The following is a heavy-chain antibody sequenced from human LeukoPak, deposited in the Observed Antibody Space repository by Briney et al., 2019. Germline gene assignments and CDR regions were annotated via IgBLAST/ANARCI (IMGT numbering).Heavy chain of an antibody. D-gene: IGHD2-15*01. CDR1: GFTFSSHD. CDR2: ITTATSSYI. J-gene: IGHJ4*02. CDR3: ARDYGGPHYFGY. Sequence: PGGSLRLSCAASGFTFSSHDMNWVRQAPGKGLEWVSSITTATSSYIYYADSVKGRFTISRDDAKNSLYLQMDSLRAEDTAVYYCARDYGGPHYFGYWGQGTLVTVSS. V-gene: IGHV3-21*01.